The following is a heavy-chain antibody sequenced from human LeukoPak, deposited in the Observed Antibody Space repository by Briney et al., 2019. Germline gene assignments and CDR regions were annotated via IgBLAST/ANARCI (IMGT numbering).Heavy chain of an antibody. Sequence: PGGSLRLSCAASGFTFSNYAMIWVRQAPGKGLEWVSVISNSGSSTDYADSVKGRFTISRDNSKNTLYLQMTSLRDEDTAVYYCAKDPPRSRAIVDAFDIWGQGTLVTVSS. D-gene: IGHD3-22*01. J-gene: IGHJ3*02. V-gene: IGHV3-23*01. CDR1: GFTFSNYA. CDR2: ISNSGSST. CDR3: AKDPPRSRAIVDAFDI.